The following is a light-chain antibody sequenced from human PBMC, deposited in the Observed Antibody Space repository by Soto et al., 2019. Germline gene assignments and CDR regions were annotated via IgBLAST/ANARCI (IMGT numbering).Light chain of an antibody. CDR3: TSYTSSTTVL. Sequence: QSALTQPASVSGSPGQSITISCTGTSSDVGGYNYVSWCQHHPGKAPKLMIYDVSDRPSGVSNRFSGPKSGNTASLTISGLQAEDEADYYCTSYTSSTTVLFGGGTKLTVL. J-gene: IGLJ2*01. CDR2: DVS. V-gene: IGLV2-14*03. CDR1: SSDVGGYNY.